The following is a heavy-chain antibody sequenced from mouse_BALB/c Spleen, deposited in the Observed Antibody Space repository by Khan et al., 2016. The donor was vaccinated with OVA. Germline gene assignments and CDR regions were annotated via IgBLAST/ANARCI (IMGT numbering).Heavy chain of an antibody. CDR2: IYPYNDDT. D-gene: IGHD2-14*01. CDR3: AKNYRYDVYFDY. Sequence: EVQLVESGPELVKPGASVKMSCKASGYTFTSYVMHWLRQKPGQGLEWIGYIYPYNDDTKYNETFKGKATLTSDKSSSTAYMELGSLTSEDSAVYYCAKNYRYDVYFDYWGQGTTLTVSS. J-gene: IGHJ2*01. CDR1: GYTFTSYV. V-gene: IGHV1S136*01.